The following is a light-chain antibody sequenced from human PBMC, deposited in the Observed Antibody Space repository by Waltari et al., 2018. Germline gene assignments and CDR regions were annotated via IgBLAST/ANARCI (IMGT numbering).Light chain of an antibody. V-gene: IGKV1-39*01. CDR1: QSIDTY. CDR3: QQSHRTPYT. CDR2: LAS. Sequence: DIQMTQSPSPLSASVGDRVTITCRASQSIDTYLTWYQQKPGKAPTLLIYLASSLQSGVPSRFSGSGSGTEFTLTIDSLQPEDFASYYCQQSHRTPYTFGQGTKLEIK. J-gene: IGKJ2*01.